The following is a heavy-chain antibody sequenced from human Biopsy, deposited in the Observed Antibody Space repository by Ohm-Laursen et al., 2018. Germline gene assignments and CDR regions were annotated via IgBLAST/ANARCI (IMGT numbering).Heavy chain of an antibody. CDR2: NIPILGTG. CDR1: GGTFSNYG. Sequence: GSSVKVSCNAPGGTFSNYGVNWVRQAPGQGLEWLGGNIPILGTGNYAQKFQDRVTVAADTSTSTATMELRSLRSDDTAVYYCARATNSTGWPYYYFYGMDVWGQGTTVTVSS. J-gene: IGHJ6*02. CDR3: ARATNSTGWPYYYFYGMDV. V-gene: IGHV1-69*06. D-gene: IGHD2/OR15-2a*01.